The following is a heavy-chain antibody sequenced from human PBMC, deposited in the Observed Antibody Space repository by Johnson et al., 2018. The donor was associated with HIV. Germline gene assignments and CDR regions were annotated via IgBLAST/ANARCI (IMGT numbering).Heavy chain of an antibody. CDR3: ARDPRGEAMALDAFDI. CDR2: MSSSGSTI. J-gene: IGHJ3*02. Sequence: QVQLVESGGGLVKPGGSLRLSCAASGFSFSDYYMSWIRQAPGKGLEWISYMSSSGSTIYHAESVKGRFTISRDNSKNTLYLQMNSLRAEDTAVYYCARDPRGEAMALDAFDIWGQGTMVTVSS. V-gene: IGHV3-11*04. D-gene: IGHD5-18*01. CDR1: GFSFSDYY.